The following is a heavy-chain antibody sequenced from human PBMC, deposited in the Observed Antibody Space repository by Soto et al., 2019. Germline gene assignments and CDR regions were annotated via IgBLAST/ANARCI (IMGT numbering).Heavy chain of an antibody. CDR1: GGPFSSYT. CDR3: VRDSIAASGVDS. V-gene: IGHV1-69*12. D-gene: IGHD6-13*01. J-gene: IGHJ4*02. CDR2: IIPLFGTT. Sequence: QVQLVQSGAEVKKPGSSVKVSCKVSGGPFSSYTLSWVRQAPGQGPEWMGEIIPLFGTTNYVQGFQGRLTIAADVSTNTAYMELSSLRSDDTALYYCVRDSIAASGVDSWGQGTLVTVS.